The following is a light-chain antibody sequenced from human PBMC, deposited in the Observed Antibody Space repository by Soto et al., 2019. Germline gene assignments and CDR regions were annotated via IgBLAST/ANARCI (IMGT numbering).Light chain of an antibody. CDR2: AAS. CDR1: PSVVTY. J-gene: IGKJ3*01. V-gene: IGKV1-39*01. Sequence: DIQMTQSPSSLSASVGDRVTITCRTSPSVVTYLNWYQQKPGKAPKLLIYAASILHRGVPSRFSGNGAGTDFNLIISGLQPEDFATYYCQQSYNIPHTFGPGTTVDV. CDR3: QQSYNIPHT.